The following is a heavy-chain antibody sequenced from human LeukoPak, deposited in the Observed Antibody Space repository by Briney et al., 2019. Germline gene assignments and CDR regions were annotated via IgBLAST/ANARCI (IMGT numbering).Heavy chain of an antibody. CDR2: IYSGGST. CDR1: GFTVSSNY. CDR3: ARESLTTVRFDP. V-gene: IGHV3-53*01. Sequence: PGGSLRLSCAASGFTVSSNYMSWVRQAPGKGLEWVSVIYSGGSTYYADSVKGRFTISRDNSKNTLYLQMNSLRAEDTAVYYCARESLTTVRFDPWGQGTLVTVSS. D-gene: IGHD4-17*01. J-gene: IGHJ5*02.